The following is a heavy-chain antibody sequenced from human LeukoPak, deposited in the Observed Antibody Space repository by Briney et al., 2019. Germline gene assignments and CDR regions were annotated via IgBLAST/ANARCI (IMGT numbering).Heavy chain of an antibody. J-gene: IGHJ5*02. D-gene: IGHD2-15*01. Sequence: SETLSLTCTVSGGSISGYYWSWFRQSPGKGPEYIGFISSTGSTDYNPPLKSRVSMSMDTSKKHFSLTLRSVTAADTAVYYCARGGPPSSGRIASFDPWGQGTLVTVSS. CDR3: ARGGPPSSGRIASFDP. CDR2: ISSTGST. V-gene: IGHV4-59*01. CDR1: GGSISGYY.